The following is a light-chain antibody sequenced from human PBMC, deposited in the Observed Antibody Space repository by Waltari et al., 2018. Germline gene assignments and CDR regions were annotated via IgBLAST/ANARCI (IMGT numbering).Light chain of an antibody. V-gene: IGKV3-20*01. J-gene: IGKJ1*01. CDR1: QSVSRT. Sequence: VLTQSPGTLSLSPGETDTLSCRASQSVSRTLAWYQQKPGQAPRPLIYGASTRATGIPERFSGGGSGTDFSLTISRLEPEDFAVYYCQHYVRLPVTFGQGTKVEIK. CDR3: QHYVRLPVT. CDR2: GAS.